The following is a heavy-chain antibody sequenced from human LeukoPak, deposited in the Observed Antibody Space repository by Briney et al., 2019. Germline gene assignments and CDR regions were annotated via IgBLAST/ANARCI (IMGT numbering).Heavy chain of an antibody. D-gene: IGHD3-16*02. CDR3: ARYVWGSYPTFEDY. V-gene: IGHV4-39*01. CDR1: GGSISSSSYY. CDR2: IYYSGST. J-gene: IGHJ4*02. Sequence: KPSETLSLTCTVSGGSISSSSYYWGWIRQPPGRGLEWIGSIYYSGSTYYNPSLKSRVTISVDTSKNQFSLKLSSVTAADTAVYYCARYVWGSYPTFEDYWGQGTLVTVSS.